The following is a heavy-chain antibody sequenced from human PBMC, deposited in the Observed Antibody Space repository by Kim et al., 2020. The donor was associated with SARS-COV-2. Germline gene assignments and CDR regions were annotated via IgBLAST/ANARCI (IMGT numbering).Heavy chain of an antibody. V-gene: IGHV3-23*01. Sequence: GGSLRLSCAASGFTFSSYAMSWVRQAPGKGLEWVSAISGSGGSTYYADSVKGRFTISRDNSKNTLYLQMNSLRAEDTAVYYCAKGQWLDHPYYYYGMDVWGQGTTVTVSS. D-gene: IGHD6-19*01. J-gene: IGHJ6*02. CDR1: GFTFSSYA. CDR2: ISGSGGST. CDR3: AKGQWLDHPYYYYGMDV.